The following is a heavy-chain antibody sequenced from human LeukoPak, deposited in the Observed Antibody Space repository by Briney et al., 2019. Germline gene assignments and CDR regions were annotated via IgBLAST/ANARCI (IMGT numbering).Heavy chain of an antibody. V-gene: IGHV4-59*12. CDR3: ARGYCSGGSCYSYYYYNYMDV. D-gene: IGHD2-15*01. Sequence: ASETLSLTCTVSGGSISSYYWSWIRQPPGKGLEWIGYIYYSGSTNYNPSLKSRVTISVDTSKNQFSLKLSSVTAADTAVYYCARGYCSGGSCYSYYYYNYMDVWGKGTTVTVSS. CDR2: IYYSGST. J-gene: IGHJ6*03. CDR1: GGSISSYY.